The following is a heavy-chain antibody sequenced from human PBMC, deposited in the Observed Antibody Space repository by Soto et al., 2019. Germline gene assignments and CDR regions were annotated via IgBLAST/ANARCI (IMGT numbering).Heavy chain of an antibody. J-gene: IGHJ4*02. CDR2: ISGSGSST. V-gene: IGHV3-23*01. CDR3: AKDYGDYSGYFDF. D-gene: IGHD4-17*01. Sequence: GESLKISCAASGFTFSSYAMSWVRQAPGKGLEWVSGISGSGSSTYYADSVKGRFTISRDNPKNTLYLQMNSLRAEDTAVFYCAKDYGDYSGYFDFWGQGTLVTVSS. CDR1: GFTFSSYA.